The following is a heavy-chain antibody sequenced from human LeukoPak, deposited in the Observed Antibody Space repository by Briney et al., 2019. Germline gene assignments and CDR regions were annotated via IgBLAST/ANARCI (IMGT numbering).Heavy chain of an antibody. Sequence: GRSLRLSCAASEFTFSSYGIHWVRQAPGKGLEWVAVISFDGSYKYYADSVKGRFTISRDNSKNALYLQMNSLRTEDTAVFYCAKYYYDGSGYSALGYWGQGTLVTVSS. CDR3: AKYYYDGSGYSALGY. V-gene: IGHV3-30*18. J-gene: IGHJ1*01. D-gene: IGHD3-22*01. CDR2: ISFDGSYK. CDR1: EFTFSSYG.